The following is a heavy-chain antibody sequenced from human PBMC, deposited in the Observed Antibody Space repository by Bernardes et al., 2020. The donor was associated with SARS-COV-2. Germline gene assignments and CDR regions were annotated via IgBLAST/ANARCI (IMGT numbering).Heavy chain of an antibody. CDR3: ARDTTYYYDSSGYPDAFDI. V-gene: IGHV3-30-3*01. CDR2: ISYDGSNI. J-gene: IGHJ3*02. CDR1: VFTFSSYA. D-gene: IGHD3-22*01. Sequence: GGSLRLSCAASVFTFSSYAMHWVRQAPGKGLEWVAFISYDGSNIYYADSVKGRFTISRDNSKNTLYLQMNSLRAEDTAVYYCARDTTYYYDSSGYPDAFDIWGKGKMVTVCS.